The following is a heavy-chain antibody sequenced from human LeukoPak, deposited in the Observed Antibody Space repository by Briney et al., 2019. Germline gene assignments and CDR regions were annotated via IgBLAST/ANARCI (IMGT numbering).Heavy chain of an antibody. J-gene: IGHJ4*02. CDR2: INPNSGGT. Sequence: ASVKVSCKASGYTFTGYYMHWVRQAPGQGLEWMGRINPNSGGTNYAQKFQGRVTMTRDTSISTAYMELSRLRSDDTAVYYCARVGTEGYSYGHGWYFDYWGQGTLVTVCS. CDR1: GYTFTGYY. V-gene: IGHV1-2*06. CDR3: ARVGTEGYSYGHGWYFDY. D-gene: IGHD5-18*01.